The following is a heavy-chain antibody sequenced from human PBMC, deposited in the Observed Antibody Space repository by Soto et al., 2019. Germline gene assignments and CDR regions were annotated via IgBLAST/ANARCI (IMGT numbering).Heavy chain of an antibody. V-gene: IGHV3-33*01. CDR2: IWSDGSED. D-gene: IGHD3-10*01. CDR1: GFIFIHYA. CDR3: ARGTGSGSFLIDY. J-gene: IGHJ4*02. Sequence: ESGGGVVQPGGSLRLSCAASGFIFIHYAMHWVRQAPGQGLEWVALIWSDGSEDHYTESVKGRFTISRDNYKNTLYVQMNSLRVEDTAVYFCARGTGSGSFLIDYWGQGTLVTVSS.